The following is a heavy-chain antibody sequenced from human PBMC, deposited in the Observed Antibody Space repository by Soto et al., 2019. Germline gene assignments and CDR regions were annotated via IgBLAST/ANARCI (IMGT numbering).Heavy chain of an antibody. CDR3: VRDNYGVDY. CDR1: GFTFSSYG. J-gene: IGHJ4*02. Sequence: PGGSLRLSCAASGFTFSSYGMHWVRQAPGKGLEWVAVISYDGSNKYYADSVKGRFTISRDNAKDTLYLKMSGLRAEDTDVYYCVRDNYGVDYWGQGTLVPVSS. CDR2: ISYDGSNK. V-gene: IGHV3-30*03. D-gene: IGHD4-17*01.